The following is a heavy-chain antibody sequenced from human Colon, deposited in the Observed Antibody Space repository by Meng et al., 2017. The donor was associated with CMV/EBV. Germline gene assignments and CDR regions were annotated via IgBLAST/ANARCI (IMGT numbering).Heavy chain of an antibody. CDR3: SSYGYVAFFDL. D-gene: IGHD5-18*01. Sequence: LSCPASGFTFSSYWMHWVRQAPGKGLEWVSLIMSDGTTTSYADSVKGRFTISRDNAKNTVYLEMTSLRAEDTAVYYCSSYGYVAFFDLWGQGALVTVSS. V-gene: IGHV3-74*01. CDR2: IMSDGTTT. CDR1: GFTFSSYW. J-gene: IGHJ5*02.